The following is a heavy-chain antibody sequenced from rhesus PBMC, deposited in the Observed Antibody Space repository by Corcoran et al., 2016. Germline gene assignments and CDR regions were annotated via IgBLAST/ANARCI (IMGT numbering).Heavy chain of an antibody. CDR1: GFTFSSYA. D-gene: IGHD3-3*01. J-gene: IGHJ4*01. CDR3: AKKATYNIWTGYYGVSADY. CDR2: INSGGVTK. Sequence: EVQLVETGGGLVQPGGSLRLSCAASGFTFSSYAMQWVRQAPGKGLEWISAINSGGVTKYSDDSVKGRFTISRNNSKNTLSLQMNSLRDEDTAVYYCAKKATYNIWTGYYGVSADYWGQGVLVTVSS. V-gene: IGHV3-103*01.